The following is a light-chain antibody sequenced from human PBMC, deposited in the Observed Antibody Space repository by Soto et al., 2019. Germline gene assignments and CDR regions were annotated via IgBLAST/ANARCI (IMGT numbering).Light chain of an antibody. V-gene: IGKV3-20*01. Sequence: TVLTQSPGTLSLSPGERATLSCRASQSVIYNNLAWYQHKPGQATRLLIYDASTRATAIPDRFSGSGSGTDFTLTISSLEPEDCAVYYCQQYYSSPYAFGQGTKLEIK. CDR3: QQYYSSPYA. CDR2: DAS. CDR1: QSVIYNN. J-gene: IGKJ2*01.